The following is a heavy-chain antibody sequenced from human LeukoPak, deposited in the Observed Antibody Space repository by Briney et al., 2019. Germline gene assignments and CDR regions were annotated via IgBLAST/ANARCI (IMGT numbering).Heavy chain of an antibody. CDR2: IWSDGSNE. V-gene: IGHV3-33*01. CDR3: ARDADTSGSYWYFDL. J-gene: IGHJ2*01. CDR1: GFTLSYYG. Sequence: QSGGSLRLSCAAPGFTLSYYGMHWVRQAPGKGLEWVALIWSDGSNENYADSVKGRFTISRDTSRNTLYLQMHSLRAEDTAVYYCARDADTSGSYWYFDLWGRGTQVTVSS. D-gene: IGHD3-22*01.